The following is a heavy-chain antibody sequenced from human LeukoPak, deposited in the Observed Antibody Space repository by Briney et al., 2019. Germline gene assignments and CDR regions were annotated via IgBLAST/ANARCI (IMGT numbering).Heavy chain of an antibody. J-gene: IGHJ5*02. V-gene: IGHV1-2*02. CDR2: INPNSVGT. D-gene: IGHD6-13*01. Sequence: ASVKVSCKASGYTFTGYYMHWVRQAPGQGLEWMGWINPNSVGTNYAQKFQGRVTMTRDTSISTAYMELSRLRSDDTAVYYCARGGMASQLVPHLKFPWGQGTLVTVSS. CDR1: GYTFTGYY. CDR3: ARGGMASQLVPHLKFP.